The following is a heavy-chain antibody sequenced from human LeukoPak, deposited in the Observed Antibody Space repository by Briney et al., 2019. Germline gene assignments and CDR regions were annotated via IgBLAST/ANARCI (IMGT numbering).Heavy chain of an antibody. J-gene: IGHJ5*02. CDR3: ARVPHGETIFGVVLYWFDP. D-gene: IGHD3-3*01. CDR1: SYSISSGYY. Sequence: PSETLFLTCTVSSYSISSGYYWGWIRQPPGKGLEWIGSIYHSGSAYYNPSLKSRVTVSVDTSKNQFSLKLNSVTAADTAVYYCARVPHGETIFGVVLYWFDPWGQGTLVTVFS. CDR2: IYHSGSA. V-gene: IGHV4-38-2*02.